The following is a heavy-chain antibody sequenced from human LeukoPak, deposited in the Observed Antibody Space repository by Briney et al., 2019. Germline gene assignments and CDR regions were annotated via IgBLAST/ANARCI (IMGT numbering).Heavy chain of an antibody. CDR3: ASSYMSGSYYWLGDYYGMDV. Sequence: PGGSLRLSCAASGFTFSSYAMSWVRQAPGKGLEWVSAISGSGGSTYYADSVKGRFTISRHNSKNTLYLQMNSLRAEDTAVYYCASSYMSGSYYWLGDYYGMDVWGQGTTVTVSS. CDR2: ISGSGGST. D-gene: IGHD1-26*01. V-gene: IGHV3-23*01. CDR1: GFTFSSYA. J-gene: IGHJ6*02.